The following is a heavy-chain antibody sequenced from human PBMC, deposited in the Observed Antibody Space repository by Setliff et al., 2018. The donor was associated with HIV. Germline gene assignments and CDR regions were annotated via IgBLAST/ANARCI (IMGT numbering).Heavy chain of an antibody. CDR2: VYYSGTT. CDR3: ARLSCSSNSCPFDY. J-gene: IGHJ4*02. CDR1: GFTVSSNY. V-gene: IGHV4-59*02. Sequence: PSETLRLSCAASGFTVSSNYMSWVRQPPGKGLEWIGSVYYSGTTYYNPSLKSRLRMSVDTSKNQFTLKVISMTAADTAVYYCARLSCSSNSCPFDYWVQGTLVTVSS. D-gene: IGHD2-2*01.